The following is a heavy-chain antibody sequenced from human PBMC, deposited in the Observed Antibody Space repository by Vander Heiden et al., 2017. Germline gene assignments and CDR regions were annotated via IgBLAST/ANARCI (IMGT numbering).Heavy chain of an antibody. Sequence: QITLKESGPTLVKPTQTLTLTCTFSGFSLSNPGVGVGWIRQPPGKALEWLAFVYGNDDKTYSPSLKTRLTITKDTSKTQVVLTVTNIGPVDTATYYCAHRLSVTYFDYWGQGILVTVSS. D-gene: IGHD4-17*01. CDR2: VYGNDDK. CDR1: GFSLSNPGVG. J-gene: IGHJ4*02. V-gene: IGHV2-5*01. CDR3: AHRLSVTYFDY.